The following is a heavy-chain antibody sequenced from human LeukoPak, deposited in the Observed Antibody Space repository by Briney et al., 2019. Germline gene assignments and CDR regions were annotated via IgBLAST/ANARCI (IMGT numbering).Heavy chain of an antibody. CDR1: GFTFSDYY. Sequence: KTAGSLRLSCAASGFTFSDYYMSWLRQPPGKGLEWVSYISSSGSTIYYADSVKGRFTISRDNAKNSLYLQMNSLRAEDTAVYYCARVIAAAGSHFDYWGQGTLVTVSS. D-gene: IGHD6-13*01. CDR3: ARVIAAAGSHFDY. CDR2: ISSSGSTI. V-gene: IGHV3-11*01. J-gene: IGHJ4*02.